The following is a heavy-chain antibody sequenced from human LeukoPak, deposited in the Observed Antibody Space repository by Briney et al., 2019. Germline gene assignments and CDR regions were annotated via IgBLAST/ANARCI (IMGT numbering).Heavy chain of an antibody. CDR1: GGTFSSYA. CDR3: AADPGYSYGSGTDY. V-gene: IGHV1-69*13. D-gene: IGHD5-18*01. CDR2: IIPIFGTA. Sequence: ASVKVSCKASGGTFSSYAISWVRQAPGQGLEWMGGIIPIFGTANYAQKFQGRVTITADESTSTAYMELSSLRSEDTAVYYCAADPGYSYGSGTDYWGQGTLVNVSS. J-gene: IGHJ4*02.